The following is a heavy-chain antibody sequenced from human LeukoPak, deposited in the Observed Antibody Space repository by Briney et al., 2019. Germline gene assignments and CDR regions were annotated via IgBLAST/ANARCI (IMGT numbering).Heavy chain of an antibody. D-gene: IGHD6-19*01. CDR3: ARAKWLFDY. Sequence: PGGSLRLSCAISGFTFSGCELTWVRQAPGKGLEWISYISRSGNTIYYADSVKGRFTTSRDNAKNSLYLQMNSLRVEDTAVYYCARAKWLFDYWGQGTLVTVSS. V-gene: IGHV3-48*03. J-gene: IGHJ4*02. CDR1: GFTFSGCE. CDR2: ISRSGNTI.